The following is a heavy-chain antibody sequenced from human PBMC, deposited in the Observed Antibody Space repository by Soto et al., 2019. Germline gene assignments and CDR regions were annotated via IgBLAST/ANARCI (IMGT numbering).Heavy chain of an antibody. Sequence: GGSLRLSCAASGFTFSSYGMHWVRQAPGKGLEWVAVISYDGSNKYYADSVKGRFTISRDNSKNTLYLQMNSLRAEDTAVYYCAKDKGITIFGVVASWGQGTLVTVSS. CDR1: GFTFSSYG. V-gene: IGHV3-30*18. D-gene: IGHD3-3*01. J-gene: IGHJ4*02. CDR3: AKDKGITIFGVVAS. CDR2: ISYDGSNK.